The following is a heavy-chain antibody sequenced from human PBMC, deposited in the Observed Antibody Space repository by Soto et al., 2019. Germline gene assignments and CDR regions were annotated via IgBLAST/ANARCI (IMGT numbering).Heavy chain of an antibody. Sequence: QVQLQESGPGLVKPSETLSLTCTVSGGSISSYYWSWIRQPPGKGLEWIGYIYYSGSTNYNPSLKSRVTISVDTSKNQFSLKLSSVTAADTAVYYCARVHYGSGIGAFDIWGQGTMVTVSS. V-gene: IGHV4-59*01. CDR2: IYYSGST. CDR3: ARVHYGSGIGAFDI. D-gene: IGHD1-26*01. CDR1: GGSISSYY. J-gene: IGHJ3*02.